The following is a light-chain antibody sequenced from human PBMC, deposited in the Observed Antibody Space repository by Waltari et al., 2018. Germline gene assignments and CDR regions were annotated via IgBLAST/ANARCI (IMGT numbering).Light chain of an antibody. V-gene: IGKV1-5*03. CDR1: QNINNW. J-gene: IGKJ4*01. CDR3: QQYNTYWLT. Sequence: DIQMTPSPATLSASVGDRVTITCQASQNINNWLAWYQQKPGKAPKLLIYKASTLESGVPSRFSGSGSGTEFTLTITSLQPDDFATYHCQQYNTYWLTFGGGTKGEIK. CDR2: KAS.